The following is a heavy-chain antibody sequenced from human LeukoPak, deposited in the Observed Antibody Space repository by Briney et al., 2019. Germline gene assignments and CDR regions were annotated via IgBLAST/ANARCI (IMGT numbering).Heavy chain of an antibody. J-gene: IGHJ4*02. Sequence: GGSLRLSCAGSGFTFCSYWMSWVRQAPGKGLEWVANIKQDGSERFYVDSVKGRFTISRDNAKNSLYLQMNSLRAEDTAVYYCASDSGELGSTLPFDYWGQGTLVTVSS. CDR2: IKQDGSER. CDR1: GFTFCSYW. V-gene: IGHV3-7*01. D-gene: IGHD1-7*01. CDR3: ASDSGELGSTLPFDY.